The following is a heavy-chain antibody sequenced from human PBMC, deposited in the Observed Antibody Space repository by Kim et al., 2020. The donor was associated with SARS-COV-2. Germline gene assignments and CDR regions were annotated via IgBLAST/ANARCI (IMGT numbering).Heavy chain of an antibody. CDR3: AREGPYSGSYLDAFDI. CDR2: TYYRSKWYN. CDR1: GDSVSSNSAA. V-gene: IGHV6-1*01. Sequence: SQTLSLTCAISGDSVSSNSAAWNWIRQSPSRGLEWLGRTYYRSKWYNDYAVSVKSRITINQDTSKNQFSLQLNSVTPEDTAVYYCAREGPYSGSYLDAFDIYGQGTMVAVSS. D-gene: IGHD1-26*01. J-gene: IGHJ3*02.